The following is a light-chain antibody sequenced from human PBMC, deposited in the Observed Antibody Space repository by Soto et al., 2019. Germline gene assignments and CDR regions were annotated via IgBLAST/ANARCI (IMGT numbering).Light chain of an antibody. CDR2: DVS. Sequence: QSALTQPRSVSGSPGQSVTISCTGTSSDVGGYNYVSWYQQYSGKAPKVMIYDVSKRPSGVPDRFSGSKSGNTASLTISGLQAEDEDDYYCCSYAASKTFVFGNGTKVT. CDR3: CSYAASKTFV. J-gene: IGLJ1*01. V-gene: IGLV2-11*01. CDR1: SSDVGGYNY.